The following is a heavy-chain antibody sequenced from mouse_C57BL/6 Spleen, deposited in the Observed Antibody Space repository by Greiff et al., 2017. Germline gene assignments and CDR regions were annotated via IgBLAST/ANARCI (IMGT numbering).Heavy chain of an antibody. J-gene: IGHJ2*01. Sequence: QVQLKESGPGLVAPSQSLSITCTVSGFSLTSYAISWVRQPPGKGLEWLGVIWTGGGTNYNSALKSILSISKDNSKSQVFLKMNSLQTDDTARYYCARAPSYGNYVGYFDYWGQGTTLTVSS. CDR1: GFSLTSYA. D-gene: IGHD2-1*01. V-gene: IGHV2-9-1*01. CDR3: ARAPSYGNYVGYFDY. CDR2: IWTGGGT.